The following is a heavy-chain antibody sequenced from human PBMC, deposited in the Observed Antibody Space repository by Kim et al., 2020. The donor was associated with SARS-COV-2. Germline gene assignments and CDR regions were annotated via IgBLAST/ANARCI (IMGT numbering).Heavy chain of an antibody. J-gene: IGHJ6*02. D-gene: IGHD3-10*01. V-gene: IGHV3-48*02. CDR1: GFNFNSYS. CDR2: ISSSSNTM. CDR3: ARCPLSMTMVRGMITTTLFYYYNMDV. Sequence: GGSLRLSCEVSGFNFNSYSMNWVRQAPGKGLEWVSYISSSSNTMDYADSVRGRFTISRDNAKNSLFLQMNSLRDEDTAVYYCARCPLSMTMVRGMITTTLFYYYNMDVWGQGTTVTVSS.